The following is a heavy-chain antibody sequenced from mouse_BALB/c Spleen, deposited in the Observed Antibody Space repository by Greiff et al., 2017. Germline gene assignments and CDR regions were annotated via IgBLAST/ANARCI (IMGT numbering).Heavy chain of an antibody. CDR3: AREYYGSSYEFAY. CDR1: GFSLTSYG. V-gene: IGHV2-9*02. Sequence: VKLMESGPGLVAPSQSLSITCTVSGFSLTSYGVHWVRQPPGKGLEWLGVIWAGGGTNYNSALMSRLSISKDNSKSQVFLKMNSLQTDDTAMYYCAREYYGSSYEFAYWGQGTLVTVSA. D-gene: IGHD1-1*01. CDR2: IWAGGGT. J-gene: IGHJ3*01.